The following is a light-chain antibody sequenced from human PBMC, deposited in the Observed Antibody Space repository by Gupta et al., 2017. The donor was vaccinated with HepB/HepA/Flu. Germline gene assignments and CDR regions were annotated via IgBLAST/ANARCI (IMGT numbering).Light chain of an antibody. CDR3: QQYGGSPAWT. V-gene: IGKV3-20*01. Sequence: DTVLTQSPGTLSLSPGESATLSCRASQTITNNYLAWYQQKPGQAPRLLIYGAYNRPFGISARFSGSGSGTDFTLTISRLEPEDFAVYYCQQYGGSPAWTFGQGTKVEIK. J-gene: IGKJ1*01. CDR2: GAY. CDR1: QTITNNY.